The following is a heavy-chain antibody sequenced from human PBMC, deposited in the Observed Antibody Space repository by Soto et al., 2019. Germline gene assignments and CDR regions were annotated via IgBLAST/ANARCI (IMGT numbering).Heavy chain of an antibody. CDR2: INHSGST. J-gene: IGHJ5*02. D-gene: IGHD1-26*01. Sequence: SETLSLTCGVSRGSFSGNYWSWIRQSPGKGLEWIGEINHSGSTNYNPSLKSRVTISVDTSKNQFSLKLSSVTAADTAVYYCARHGRFDWFDPWGQGTLVTVSS. CDR1: RGSFSGNY. CDR3: ARHGRFDWFDP. V-gene: IGHV4-34*01.